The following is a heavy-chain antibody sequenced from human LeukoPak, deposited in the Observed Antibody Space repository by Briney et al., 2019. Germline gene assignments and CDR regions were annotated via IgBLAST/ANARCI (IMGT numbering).Heavy chain of an antibody. D-gene: IGHD6-13*01. J-gene: IGHJ4*02. Sequence: PSETLSLTCTVSGGSISRSSYYWGWIRQPPGKGLEWIGSIYYSGGTYYNPSLKSRVTISVDTSKNQFSLKLSSVTAADTAVYYCARPSYSSTPGYFDYWGQGTLVTVSS. CDR3: ARPSYSSTPGYFDY. CDR1: GGSISRSSYY. V-gene: IGHV4-39*01. CDR2: IYYSGGT.